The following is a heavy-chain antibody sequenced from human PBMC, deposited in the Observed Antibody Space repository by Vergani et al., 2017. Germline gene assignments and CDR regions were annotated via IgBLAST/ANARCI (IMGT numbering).Heavy chain of an antibody. J-gene: IGHJ5*02. CDR1: GFTFNQYG. D-gene: IGHD5-12*01. CDR3: ARELRLLYDRFDP. CDR2: TWYDGNNK. Sequence: QVQLVESGGGVVQPGRSLRLSCAASGFTFNQYGMHWVRQAPGKGLECVAVTWYDGNNKQYADSVKGRFTISRDNSKSTMYLQMNSLRDEDTGVYYCARELRLLYDRFDPWGQGTLVTVSS. V-gene: IGHV3-33*01.